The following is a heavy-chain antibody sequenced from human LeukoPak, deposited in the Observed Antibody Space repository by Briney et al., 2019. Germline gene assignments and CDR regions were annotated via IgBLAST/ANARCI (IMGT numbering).Heavy chain of an antibody. Sequence: GGSLRLSCAASGFTFSSYGMSWVRQAPGKGLEWVSVIYSGGSTYYADSVKGRFTISRDNSKNTLYLQMNSLRAEDTAVYYCARDMATRGYSYGYSDYWGQGTLVTVSS. CDR3: ARDMATRGYSYGYSDY. V-gene: IGHV3-66*01. CDR1: GFTFSSYG. CDR2: IYSGGST. D-gene: IGHD5-18*01. J-gene: IGHJ4*02.